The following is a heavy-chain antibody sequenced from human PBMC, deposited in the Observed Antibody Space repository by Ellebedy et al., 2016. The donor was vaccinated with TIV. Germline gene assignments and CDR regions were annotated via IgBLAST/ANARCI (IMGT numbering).Heavy chain of an antibody. CDR3: ATQLENSNAWFDH. Sequence: SCTVSGDSINNDYYFWSWIRQPPGKSLEWIGYIYHTGSTYYNPSLKSRVTISADASKSQFCLNLTSMTAADTAVYYCATQLENSNAWFDHWGQGILVTVSS. D-gene: IGHD2/OR15-2a*01. J-gene: IGHJ4*01. CDR1: GDSINNDYYF. CDR2: IYHTGST. V-gene: IGHV4-30-4*01.